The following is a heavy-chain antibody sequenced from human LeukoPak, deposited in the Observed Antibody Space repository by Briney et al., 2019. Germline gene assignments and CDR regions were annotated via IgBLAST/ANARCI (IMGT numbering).Heavy chain of an antibody. Sequence: SETLSLTCTVSGGSVSGYYWSWIRQPPGKGLEWIGYVYYTGSTNYNPSLKSRVTISVDTSKNQFSLKLSSVTAADTAVYYCARDGVYDGDAFDIWGQGTMVTVSS. CDR1: GGSVSGYY. CDR3: ARDGVYDGDAFDI. V-gene: IGHV4-59*02. D-gene: IGHD5/OR15-5a*01. J-gene: IGHJ3*02. CDR2: VYYTGST.